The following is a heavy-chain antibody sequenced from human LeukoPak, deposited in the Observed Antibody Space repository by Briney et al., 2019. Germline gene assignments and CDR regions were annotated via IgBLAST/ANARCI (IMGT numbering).Heavy chain of an antibody. V-gene: IGHV4-31*03. CDR3: GRGSWGVSDY. J-gene: IGHJ4*02. CDR2: IYYSGST. Sequence: SQTLSLTCTVSGGSISSGGYYWSWIRQHPGKGLEWIGYIYYSGSTYYNPSLKSRVTISVDTSKNQFSLKLSSVTAADTAVYYCGRGSWGVSDYWGQGPLVTVSS. CDR1: GGSISSGGYY. D-gene: IGHD3-16*01.